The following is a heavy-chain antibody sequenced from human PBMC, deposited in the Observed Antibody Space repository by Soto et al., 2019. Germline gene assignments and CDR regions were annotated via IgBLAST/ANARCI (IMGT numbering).Heavy chain of an antibody. CDR3: ARVQYYDFWSGRSHDAFDI. D-gene: IGHD3-3*01. CDR2: IYYSGRT. Sequence: QVQLQESGPGLVKPSETLSLTCTVSGGSISSYYWSWIRQPPGKGLEWIGYIYYSGRTNYNPSLKSRVTISVDTSKNQFSLKLSSVTAADTAVYYCARVQYYDFWSGRSHDAFDIWGQGTMVTVSS. CDR1: GGSISSYY. J-gene: IGHJ3*02. V-gene: IGHV4-59*01.